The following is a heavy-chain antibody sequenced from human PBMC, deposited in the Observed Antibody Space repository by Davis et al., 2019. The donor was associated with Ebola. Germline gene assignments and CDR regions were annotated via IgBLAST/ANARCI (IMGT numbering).Heavy chain of an antibody. CDR3: ARGVGGYDSFDY. CDR1: GGSISSYY. D-gene: IGHD5-12*01. Sequence: PGGSLRLPCTVPGGSISSYYWSWIRQPPGKGLEWIGYIYYSGSTNYNPSLKSRVTISVDTSKNQFSLKLSSVTAADTAVYYCARGVGGYDSFDYWGQGTLVTVSS. V-gene: IGHV4-59*01. J-gene: IGHJ4*02. CDR2: IYYSGST.